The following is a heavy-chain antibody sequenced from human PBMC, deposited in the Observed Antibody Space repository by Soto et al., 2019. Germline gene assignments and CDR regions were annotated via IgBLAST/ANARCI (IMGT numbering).Heavy chain of an antibody. CDR2: IYYRGST. CDR1: GGSIASSSYY. D-gene: IGHD4-17*01. CDR3: ARGPTVKYFDY. V-gene: IGHV4-39*01. Sequence: SETLSLTCTVSGGSIASSSYYWGWIRQPPEKGLEWIGTIYYRGSTYFNPSLKSRVSISVDTSKNQFSLELSSVTAADTAVYYCARGPTVKYFDYWGQGTLVTVSS. J-gene: IGHJ4*02.